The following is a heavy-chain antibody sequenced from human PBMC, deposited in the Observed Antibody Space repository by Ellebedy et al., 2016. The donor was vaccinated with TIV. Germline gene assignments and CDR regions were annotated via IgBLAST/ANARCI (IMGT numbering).Heavy chain of an antibody. Sequence: MPSETLSLTCTVSGGSISSGDYYWSWIRQPPGKGLVWIGYIYYSGSTYYNPSLKSRVTISVDTSQNQFSLKLSSVTAADTAVYYCAREGSYFYDSSGSFDYWGQGTLVTVSS. D-gene: IGHD3-22*01. CDR1: GGSISSGDYY. CDR2: IYYSGST. CDR3: AREGSYFYDSSGSFDY. V-gene: IGHV4-30-4*01. J-gene: IGHJ4*02.